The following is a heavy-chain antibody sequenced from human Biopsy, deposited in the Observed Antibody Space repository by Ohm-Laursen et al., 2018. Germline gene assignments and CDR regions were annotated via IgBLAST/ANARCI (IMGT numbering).Heavy chain of an antibody. CDR2: IIPLIGLT. J-gene: IGHJ4*02. CDR3: ARDCNGDNCGVDF. CDR1: GGTSSNFA. V-gene: IGHV1-69*04. Sequence: ASVKAFCTASGGTSSNFAINWARQAPGQGLECMGRIIPLIGLTNYAQKFQGRVTITADKFTNTVYMELSRLRSDDTAVYFCARDCNGDNCGVDFWGQGTLVTVSS. D-gene: IGHD2-15*01.